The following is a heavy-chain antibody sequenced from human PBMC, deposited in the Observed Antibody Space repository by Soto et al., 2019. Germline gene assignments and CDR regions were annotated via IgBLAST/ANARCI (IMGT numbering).Heavy chain of an antibody. Sequence: VDLQQWGAGVLRPSETLSLTCAVNGGSFRDYYWSWIRQPPGKGLEWIGEINQRGTTHYNPSLKRRVNISIDTSKNHFSLNLTSVTAADTATYYCARDIITVIDGEXXYYAGMGVWGQGTTVTVSS. J-gene: IGHJ6*02. CDR2: INQRGTT. D-gene: IGHD2-21*01. V-gene: IGHV4-34*01. CDR3: ARDIITVIDGEXXYYAGMGV. CDR1: GGSFRDYY.